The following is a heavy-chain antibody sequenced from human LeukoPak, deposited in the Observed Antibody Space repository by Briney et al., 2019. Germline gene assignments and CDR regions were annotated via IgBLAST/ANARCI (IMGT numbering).Heavy chain of an antibody. V-gene: IGHV4-59*01. CDR3: ARGAGSGSYYPDGFDI. Sequence: SETLSLACTVSGASISSNYWSWVRQPPGKALEWIAYIYNSGTTKYNPSLTSRASISIDTSKNQFSLRLSSVTAADTAMYYCARGAGSGSYYPDGFDIWGQGTMVTVSS. CDR2: IYNSGTT. J-gene: IGHJ3*02. CDR1: GASISSNY. D-gene: IGHD3-10*01.